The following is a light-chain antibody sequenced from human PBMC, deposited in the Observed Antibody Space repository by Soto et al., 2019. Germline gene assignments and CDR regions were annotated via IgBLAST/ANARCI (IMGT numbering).Light chain of an antibody. V-gene: IGLV2-14*01. Sequence: QSVLTQPASVSGSPGQSITISCIGTSSDIGPYNYVSWYQQHPDKAPKLILYEVTNRPLGASDRFSGSKSGNAAFLTISGLQAEDEADYYCSSYSSSATPYVFGTGTKVTVL. CDR1: SSDIGPYNY. J-gene: IGLJ1*01. CDR2: EVT. CDR3: SSYSSSATPYV.